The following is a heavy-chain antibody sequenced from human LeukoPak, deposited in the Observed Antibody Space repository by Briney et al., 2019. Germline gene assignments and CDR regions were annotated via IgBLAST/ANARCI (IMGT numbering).Heavy chain of an antibody. Sequence: SETLSLTCTVSGGSISSYYWSWIRQPPGKGLEWIGYIYYSGSTNYNPSLKSRVTISVDTSKNQFSLKLSSVTAADTAVYYCARDDSSGWFDPRGQGTLVTVSS. V-gene: IGHV4-59*01. CDR3: ARDDSSGWFDP. CDR1: GGSISSYY. D-gene: IGHD6-19*01. J-gene: IGHJ5*02. CDR2: IYYSGST.